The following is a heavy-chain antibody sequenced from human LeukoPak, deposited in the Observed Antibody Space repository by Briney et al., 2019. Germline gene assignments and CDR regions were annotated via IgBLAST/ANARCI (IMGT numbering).Heavy chain of an antibody. J-gene: IGHJ1*01. CDR2: INHGGST. Sequence: PSETLSLTCAVYGGSLSAYYWTWIRQPPGKGLEWIGEINHGGSTNYNPPLKSRVTISIGTSKNQFSLKLSSVTAADTAVYYCARYLDYGGNSRVFQHWGQGTLVTVSS. CDR3: ARYLDYGGNSRVFQH. V-gene: IGHV4-34*01. CDR1: GGSLSAYY. D-gene: IGHD4-23*01.